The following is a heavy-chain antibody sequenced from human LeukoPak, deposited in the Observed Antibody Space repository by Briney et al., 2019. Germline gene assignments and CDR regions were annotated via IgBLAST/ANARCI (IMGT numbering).Heavy chain of an antibody. CDR1: GASITSYY. V-gene: IGHV4-59*01. CDR3: VRGYCSGATCYHFDY. J-gene: IGHJ4*02. D-gene: IGHD2-15*01. Sequence: PSETLSLTCTVSGASITSYYWNWIRQPPGKGLEWIGYFYYSGSDNYNPSLKSRITISVDTSKNQFSLKLSSATAADTAVYYCVRGYCSGATCYHFDYWGQGTLVTVSS. CDR2: FYYSGSD.